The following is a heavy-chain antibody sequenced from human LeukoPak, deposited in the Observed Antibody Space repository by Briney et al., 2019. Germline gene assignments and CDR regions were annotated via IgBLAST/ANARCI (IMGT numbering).Heavy chain of an antibody. V-gene: IGHV4-34*01. Sequence: SETLSLTCAVYGGSFSGYYWSWIRQPPGKGLEWIGEINHSGSTYYNPSLKSRVTISVDTSKNQFSLKLSSVTAADTAVYCCARQVVVITRYFDYWGQGTLVTVSS. D-gene: IGHD3-22*01. CDR3: ARQVVVITRYFDY. J-gene: IGHJ4*02. CDR1: GGSFSGYY. CDR2: INHSGST.